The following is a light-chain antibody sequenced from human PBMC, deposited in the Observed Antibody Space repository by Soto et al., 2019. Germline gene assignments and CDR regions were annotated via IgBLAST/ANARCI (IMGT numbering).Light chain of an antibody. CDR3: SSYTDSSNYV. Sequence: QSALTQPASVSGSPGQSITISCTGTSSDLAIYNYVSWYQQQPGKAPKLMIYQVTNRPSGVSNRFSGPRSGNTASLTISGLQAEDEADYYCSSYTDSSNYVFGTGTRSPS. J-gene: IGLJ1*01. CDR1: SSDLAIYNY. CDR2: QVT. V-gene: IGLV2-14*01.